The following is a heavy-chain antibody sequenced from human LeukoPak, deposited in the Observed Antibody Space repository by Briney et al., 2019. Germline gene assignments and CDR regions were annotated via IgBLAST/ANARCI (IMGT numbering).Heavy chain of an antibody. J-gene: IGHJ4*02. CDR2: ISYDGSNK. CDR1: GFTFSSYA. D-gene: IGHD2-15*01. V-gene: IGHV3-30*04. Sequence: GRSLRLSCAASGFTFSSYAMHWVRQAPGKGLEWVAVISYDGSNKYYADSVKGRFTISRDNSKNTLYLQMNSPRAEDTAVYYCARAPTRQSNGRANKPFDYWGQGTLVTVSS. CDR3: ARAPTRQSNGRANKPFDY.